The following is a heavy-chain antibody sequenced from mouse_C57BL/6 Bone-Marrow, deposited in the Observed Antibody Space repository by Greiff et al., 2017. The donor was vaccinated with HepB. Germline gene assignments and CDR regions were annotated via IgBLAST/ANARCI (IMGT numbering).Heavy chain of an antibody. D-gene: IGHD1-1*01. CDR2: IRSNSSNYAT. V-gene: IGHV10-3*01. CDR1: GFTFNNYA. J-gene: IGHJ3*01. CDR3: VREGGSTLFAY. Sequence: EVQLVESGGGLVQPQGSLKLSCAASGFTFNNYAMHWVRQAPGKGLEWVARIRSNSSNYATYYADSGNDRFTISRDDSQSMLYLQMNNLKTEDTAVYYCVREGGSTLFAYWGQGTLVTVSA.